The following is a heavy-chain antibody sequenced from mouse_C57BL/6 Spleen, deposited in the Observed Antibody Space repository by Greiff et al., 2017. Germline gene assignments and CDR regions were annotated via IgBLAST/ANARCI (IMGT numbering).Heavy chain of an antibody. CDR2: IYPGGGYT. CDR3: AREGYYYGSIHYFDY. CDR1: GYTFTNYW. V-gene: IGHV1-63*01. Sequence: VKLQESGAELVRPGTSVKMSCKASGYTFTNYWIGWAKQRPGHGLEWIGDIYPGGGYTNYNEKFKGKATLTADKSSSTAYMQFSSLTSEDSAIYYCAREGYYYGSIHYFDYWGQGTTLTVSS. J-gene: IGHJ2*01. D-gene: IGHD1-1*01.